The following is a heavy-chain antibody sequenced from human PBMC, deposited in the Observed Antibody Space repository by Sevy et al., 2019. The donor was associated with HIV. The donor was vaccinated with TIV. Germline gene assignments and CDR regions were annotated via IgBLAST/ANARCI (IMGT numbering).Heavy chain of an antibody. D-gene: IGHD2-2*02. Sequence: WGSLRLSCAASGFSLETYWMNWVRQAPGKPLEWVANIKEDDTVKYYVDSVKGRFTIFRDNGRNLVYLVMNNLRVEDTALYYCVRAIQSEGSFWGQGTLVVVSS. V-gene: IGHV3-7*04. CDR3: VRAIQSEGSF. CDR2: IKEDDTVK. CDR1: GFSLETYW. J-gene: IGHJ4*02.